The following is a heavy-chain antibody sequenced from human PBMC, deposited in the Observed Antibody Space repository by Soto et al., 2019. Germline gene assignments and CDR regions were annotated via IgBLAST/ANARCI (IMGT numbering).Heavy chain of an antibody. V-gene: IGHV3-53*01. CDR3: VRGKGYFDY. CDR2: IYSDDST. J-gene: IGHJ4*02. CDR1: GFIVSDYR. Sequence: EVQLMESGGGLIQPGGSLRLSCASSGFIVSDYRMSWVRQAPGQGLEWVSVIYSDDSTYYADSVKGRFTISRDNSKNTLYLQMNSLRAEDTAMYYCVRGKGYFDYWGQGTLVTVSS.